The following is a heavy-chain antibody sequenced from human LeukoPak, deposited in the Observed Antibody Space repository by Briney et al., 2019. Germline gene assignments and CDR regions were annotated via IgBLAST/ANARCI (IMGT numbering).Heavy chain of an antibody. CDR3: AREIERWFDP. CDR1: GFTFSSYA. V-gene: IGHV3-30-3*01. Sequence: PGGSLRLSCAASGFTFSSYAMHWVRQAPGKGLEWVAVISYDGSNKYYADSVKGRFTISRDNSKNTLHLQMNSLRVEDTAVYYCAREIERWFDPWGQGTLVTVSS. J-gene: IGHJ5*02. D-gene: IGHD5-24*01. CDR2: ISYDGSNK.